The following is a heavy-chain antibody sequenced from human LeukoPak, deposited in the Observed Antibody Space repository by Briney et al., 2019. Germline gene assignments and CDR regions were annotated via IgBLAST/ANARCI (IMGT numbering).Heavy chain of an antibody. Sequence: SETLSLTCTVSGYSISSGYYWGWIRQPPGKGLEWIGTIYHSGTTYYNPSLKSRVTISIDTSKNQFSLRLSSVTAADTTVYYCARVAGGIATTELYVQYWGQGTLVTVSS. CDR1: GYSISSGYY. J-gene: IGHJ4*02. CDR3: ARVAGGIATTELYVQY. V-gene: IGHV4-38-2*02. D-gene: IGHD4-17*01. CDR2: IYHSGTT.